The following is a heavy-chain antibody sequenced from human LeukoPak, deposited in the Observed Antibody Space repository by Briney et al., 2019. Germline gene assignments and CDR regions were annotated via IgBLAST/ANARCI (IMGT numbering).Heavy chain of an antibody. CDR2: IYYSGST. J-gene: IGHJ4*02. CDR3: ARGLYYGGYYFDY. CDR1: GGSISSSSYY. V-gene: IGHV4-39*01. D-gene: IGHD4-23*01. Sequence: PSETLSLTCTVSGGSISSSSYYWGWIRQPPGKGLEWIGSIYYSGSTYYNLSLKSRVTISVDTSKNQFSLKLSSVTAADTAVYYCARGLYYGGYYFDYWGQGTLVTVSS.